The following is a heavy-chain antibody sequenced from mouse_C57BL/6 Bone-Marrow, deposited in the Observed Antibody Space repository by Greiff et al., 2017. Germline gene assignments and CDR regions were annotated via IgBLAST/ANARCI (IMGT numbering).Heavy chain of an antibody. CDR2: IDPEIGDT. CDR3: SSFDGNYFDF. CDR1: GFNIKDDY. V-gene: IGHV14-4*01. Sequence: VKLQQSGAELVRPGASVKLSCTASGFNIKDDYIHWVKQTPEQGLEWIGWIDPEIGDTEYASKFQGKATITSDTSSNTAYLQLSSLTSEDTAVYYSSSFDGNYFDFWGQGTPLTVAS. J-gene: IGHJ2*01. D-gene: IGHD2-3*01.